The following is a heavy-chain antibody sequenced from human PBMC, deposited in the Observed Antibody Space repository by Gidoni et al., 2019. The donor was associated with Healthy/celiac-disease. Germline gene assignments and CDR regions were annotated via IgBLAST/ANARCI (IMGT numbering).Heavy chain of an antibody. CDR1: GFTFSSYG. Sequence: QVQLVESGGGVVQPGRSLRLSGAASGFTFSSYGMHWVRQAPGKGLEWVAVISYDGSNKYYADSVKGRFTISRDNSKNTLYLQMNSLRAEDTAVYYCATIPAASDFDYWGQGTLVTVSS. D-gene: IGHD2-2*01. CDR2: ISYDGSNK. V-gene: IGHV3-30*03. CDR3: ATIPAASDFDY. J-gene: IGHJ4*02.